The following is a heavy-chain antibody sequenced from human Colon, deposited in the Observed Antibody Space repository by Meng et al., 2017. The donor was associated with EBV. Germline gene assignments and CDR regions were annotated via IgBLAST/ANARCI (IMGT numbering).Heavy chain of an antibody. D-gene: IGHD4-17*01. CDR1: GGSISSGNHY. CDR3: ASLYGDSSVWSLDL. CDR2: IYYSGST. Sequence: QVQLQESGPGLVKPSQTLSLTCTVSGGSISSGNHYWSWIRQHPGKGLEYIGYIYYSGSTYYNPSLKSRVIISVDTSKNQFSLRLNSVTAADTAVYYCASLYGDSSVWSLDLCGRGTLCNVSS. J-gene: IGHJ2*01. V-gene: IGHV4-31*03.